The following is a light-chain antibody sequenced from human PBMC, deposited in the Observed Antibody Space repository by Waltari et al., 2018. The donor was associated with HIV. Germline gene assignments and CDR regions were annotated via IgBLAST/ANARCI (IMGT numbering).Light chain of an antibody. V-gene: IGLV2-23*02. CDR2: DVN. CDR3: CSYAGSSTVV. Sequence: QSALTQPASVSGSPGQSITISSTGTSSAGGDYNYVSWYQQHPGKAPKLMIFDVNKRPSGVSNRFSGSKSGNTASLTISGLQAEDEADYYCCSYAGSSTVVFGGGTKLTVL. J-gene: IGLJ2*01. CDR1: SSAGGDYNY.